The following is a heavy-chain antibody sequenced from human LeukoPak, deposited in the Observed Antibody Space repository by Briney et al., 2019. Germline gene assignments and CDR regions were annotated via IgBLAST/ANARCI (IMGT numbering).Heavy chain of an antibody. CDR2: ISAYNGNT. CDR1: GYTFTSYG. Sequence: GASVKVSCKASGYTFTSYGISWVRQAPGQGREWMGWISAYNGNTNYAQKLQGRVTMTTDTSTSTAYMELRSLRSDDTAVYYCAIVGGVVARATYYYDSSGYYYLDYWGQGTLVTVSS. V-gene: IGHV1-18*01. CDR3: AIVGGVVARATYYYDSSGYYYLDY. D-gene: IGHD3-22*01. J-gene: IGHJ4*02.